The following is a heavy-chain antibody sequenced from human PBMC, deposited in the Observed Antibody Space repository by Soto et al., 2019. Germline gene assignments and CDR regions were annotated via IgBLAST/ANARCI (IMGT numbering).Heavy chain of an antibody. Sequence: GASVKVSCKASGYTFTSYGIIWVRQAPGQGLEWMGWISAYNGTTNYAQKLQGRVTMTTDTSTSTAYMELRSLRSDDTAVYYCARDNAVVVISLRMAFDIWGQGTMVTVSS. CDR3: ARDNAVVVISLRMAFDI. V-gene: IGHV1-18*01. J-gene: IGHJ3*02. CDR2: ISAYNGTT. CDR1: GYTFTSYG. D-gene: IGHD3-22*01.